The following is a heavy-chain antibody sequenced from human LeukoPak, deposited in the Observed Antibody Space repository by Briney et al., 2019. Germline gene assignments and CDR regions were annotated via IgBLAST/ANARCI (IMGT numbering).Heavy chain of an antibody. V-gene: IGHV1-69*13. CDR1: GGTFSSYA. D-gene: IGHD4-17*01. CDR2: ITPIFGTA. J-gene: IGHJ6*02. Sequence: SVKVSCKASGGTFSSYAISWVRQAPGQGLEWMGGITPIFGTANYAQKFQGRVTITADESTSTAYMELGSLRSEDTAVYYCARPRGDYIAYYYYGMDVWGQGTTVTVSS. CDR3: ARPRGDYIAYYYYGMDV.